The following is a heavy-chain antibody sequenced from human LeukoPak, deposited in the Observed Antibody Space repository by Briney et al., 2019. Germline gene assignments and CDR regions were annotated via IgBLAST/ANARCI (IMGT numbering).Heavy chain of an antibody. CDR2: ISGSGAST. V-gene: IGHV3-23*01. CDR1: GFTFSTYA. CDR3: AKDLYYDTTRRPDY. J-gene: IGHJ4*02. Sequence: GGSLRLSCAVSGFTFSTYAISWVRQAPGRGLGWVSSISGSGASTYYADSVKGRFTISRDNSNNTLYLQMNSLRGDDTAVYYCAKDLYYDTTRRPDYWGQGTLVIVSS. D-gene: IGHD3-22*01.